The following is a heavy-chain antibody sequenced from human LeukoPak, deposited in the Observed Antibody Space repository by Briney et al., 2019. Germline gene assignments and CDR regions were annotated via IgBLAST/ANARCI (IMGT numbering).Heavy chain of an antibody. J-gene: IGHJ3*02. Sequence: ASVKVSCKASGGTFTSYAISWVRQAPGQGLEWMGGIFPNFGTANYAQKFQGRVTITADESTSTAYMELCSLRSEDPAVYYCARVAQPGLAFDAFYIWGQGAMVTVSS. CDR2: IFPNFGTA. D-gene: IGHD6-19*01. CDR1: GGTFTSYA. V-gene: IGHV1-69*13. CDR3: ARVAQPGLAFDAFYI.